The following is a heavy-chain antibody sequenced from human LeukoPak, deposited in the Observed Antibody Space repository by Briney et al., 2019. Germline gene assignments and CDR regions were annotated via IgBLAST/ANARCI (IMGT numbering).Heavy chain of an antibody. V-gene: IGHV3-30*18. CDR3: AKGEESGY. Sequence: GGSLRLSCAASGFTFSSYGMHWVRQAPGKGLEWVAVISYDGSNKYYADPVKGRFTISRDNSKNTLYLQMNSLRAEDTAVYYCAKGEESGYWGQGTLVTVSS. J-gene: IGHJ4*02. CDR2: ISYDGSNK. CDR1: GFTFSSYG. D-gene: IGHD1-26*01.